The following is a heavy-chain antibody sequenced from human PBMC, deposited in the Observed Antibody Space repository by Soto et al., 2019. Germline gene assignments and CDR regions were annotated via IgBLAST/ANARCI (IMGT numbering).Heavy chain of an antibody. CDR3: ARASSGYHSHDAFDI. CDR2: IHHSGRT. Sequence: QLQLQESGSGLVKPSQTLSLTCAVSGGSISSGGYSWSWIRQPPGKGLEWIGYIHHSGRTYYNPSLKSRVTISVDWPKNQFSLNLSSVTAADTAVYYCARASSGYHSHDAFDIWGQGTMVTVSS. J-gene: IGHJ3*02. CDR1: GGSISSGGYS. D-gene: IGHD3-22*01. V-gene: IGHV4-30-2*01.